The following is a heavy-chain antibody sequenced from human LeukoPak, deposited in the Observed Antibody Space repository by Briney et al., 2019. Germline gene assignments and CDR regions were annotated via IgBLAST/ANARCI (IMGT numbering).Heavy chain of an antibody. J-gene: IGHJ4*02. D-gene: IGHD3-9*01. CDR2: INHSGST. CDR3: ARGQVLTGYYKRRPLGPIDY. CDR1: SGSLSGYY. V-gene: IGHV4-34*01. Sequence: SETLSLTCAVYSGSLSGYYWSWIRQPPGKGLEWIGDINHSGSTNYNPSLKSRVTISVDTSKNQFSLKLSSVTAADTAVYYCARGQVLTGYYKRRPLGPIDYWGQGTRDTVSS.